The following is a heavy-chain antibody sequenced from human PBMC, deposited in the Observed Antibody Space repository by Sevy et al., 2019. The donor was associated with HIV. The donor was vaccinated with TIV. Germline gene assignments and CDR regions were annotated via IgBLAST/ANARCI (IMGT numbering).Heavy chain of an antibody. V-gene: IGHV3-30-3*01. D-gene: IGHD3-16*01. CDR1: GFTFSSYA. CDR3: ANLVDY. Sequence: GGSLRLSCAASGFTFSSYAMHWVRQAPGKGLEWAAVISYDGSNKYYADSVKGRFTISRDNSKNTLYLQMNSLRAEDTAVYYCANLVDYWGQGTLVTVSS. J-gene: IGHJ4*02. CDR2: ISYDGSNK.